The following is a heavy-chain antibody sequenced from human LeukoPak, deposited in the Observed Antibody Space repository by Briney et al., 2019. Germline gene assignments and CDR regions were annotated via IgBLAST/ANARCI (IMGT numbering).Heavy chain of an antibody. V-gene: IGHV4-59*08. CDR2: ISDIGSI. CDR1: GGSISSYY. D-gene: IGHD2-8*02. J-gene: IGHJ4*02. Sequence: SETLSLTCTVSGGSISSYYWSWIRQPPGKGLEWIAYISDIGSINYNPSLKSRVTISLDTSKDQLSLKLRSVTAADTAVYYCAGHHPRNTVDFWGQGTLVTVSS. CDR3: AGHHPRNTVDF.